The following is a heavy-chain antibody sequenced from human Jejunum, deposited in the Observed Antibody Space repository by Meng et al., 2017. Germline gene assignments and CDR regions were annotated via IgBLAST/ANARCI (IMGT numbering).Heavy chain of an antibody. Sequence: QVEVEGLGAGLVSLSGTLSLPCVWSGGSMIGNNSGTWVRRAPGKGLVWIGEIYHSGTTNYNPSLKSRVAISADKSKNQFSLNLYSLSAADTAVYYCATRTRDSFDYWGQGSLVTVSS. V-gene: IGHV4-4*02. D-gene: IGHD1-7*01. CDR1: GGSMIGNNS. J-gene: IGHJ4*02. CDR2: IYHSGTT. CDR3: ATRTRDSFDY.